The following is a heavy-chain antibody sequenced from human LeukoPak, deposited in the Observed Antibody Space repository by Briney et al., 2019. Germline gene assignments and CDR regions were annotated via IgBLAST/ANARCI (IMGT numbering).Heavy chain of an antibody. CDR2: FHNSGTS. Sequence: SETLSLTCTVSDDSVSDYYRGWIRQPPGKGLEWIGYFHNSGTSTYDPSLKSRVTISADTSKNQFSLKLNSLTTADTAVYYCTRGAGWLIDYWGQGILVTVSS. D-gene: IGHD3-16*01. CDR1: DDSVSDYY. V-gene: IGHV4-59*02. CDR3: TRGAGWLIDY. J-gene: IGHJ4*02.